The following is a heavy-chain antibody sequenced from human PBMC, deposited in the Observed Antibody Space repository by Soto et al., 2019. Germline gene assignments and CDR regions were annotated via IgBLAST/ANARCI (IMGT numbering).Heavy chain of an antibody. Sequence: LSLTCAVSGGSISSGGYSWSWIRQPPGKGLEWIGYIYHSGSTYYNPSLKSRVTISVDRSKNQFSLKLSSVTAADTAVYYCARAHIAVAGTGDFDLWGRGTLVTVSS. CDR1: GGSISSGGYS. J-gene: IGHJ2*01. V-gene: IGHV4-30-2*01. CDR2: IYHSGST. CDR3: ARAHIAVAGTGDFDL. D-gene: IGHD6-19*01.